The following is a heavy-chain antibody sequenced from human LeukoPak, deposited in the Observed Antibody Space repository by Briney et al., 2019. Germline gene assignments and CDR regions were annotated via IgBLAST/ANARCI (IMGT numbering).Heavy chain of an antibody. D-gene: IGHD6-6*01. CDR1: AFTFSNYG. CDR3: ARGGAARPDY. CDR2: ISSTSTTK. Sequence: GGSLRLSCAASAFTFSNYGMNWVRQTPGKGLEWVSYISSTSTTKSYADSVKGRFTISRDNAKNSLYLQMTSLRAEDTAVYYCARGGAARPDYWGQGTLVTVSS. J-gene: IGHJ4*02. V-gene: IGHV3-48*01.